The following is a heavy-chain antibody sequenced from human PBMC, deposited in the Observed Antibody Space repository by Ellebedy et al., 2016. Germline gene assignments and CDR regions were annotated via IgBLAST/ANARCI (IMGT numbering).Heavy chain of an antibody. CDR1: GFTFSSYG. Sequence: GESLKISCAASGFTFSSYGMHWVRQAPGKGLEWVAVIWYDGSNKYYADSVKGRFTISRDNSKNTLYLQMNSLRAEDTAVYYCARDLGGSGPDYYYYYGMDVWGQGTTVTVSS. CDR2: IWYDGSNK. CDR3: ARDLGGSGPDYYYYYGMDV. D-gene: IGHD3-10*01. J-gene: IGHJ6*02. V-gene: IGHV3-33*08.